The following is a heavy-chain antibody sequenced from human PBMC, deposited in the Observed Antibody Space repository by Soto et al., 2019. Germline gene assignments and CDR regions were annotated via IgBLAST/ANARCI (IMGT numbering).Heavy chain of an antibody. Sequence: GGSLRLSCAASGFTFSSYGMSWVRQAPEKGLEWVSGISASDGGAYYADSVKGRFTISRDDSENTLYLQMNSLRVEDTAVYYCAKDSDREYFQHWGQGTLVTVSS. J-gene: IGHJ1*01. CDR3: AKDSDREYFQH. V-gene: IGHV3-23*01. CDR2: ISASDGGA. CDR1: GFTFSSYG. D-gene: IGHD3-10*01.